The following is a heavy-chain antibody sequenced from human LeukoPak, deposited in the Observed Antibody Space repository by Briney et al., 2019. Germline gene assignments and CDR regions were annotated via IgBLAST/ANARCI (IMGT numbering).Heavy chain of an antibody. CDR2: ISSSGSTI. J-gene: IGHJ4*02. CDR1: GFTFSSYE. Sequence: GGSLRLSXAASGFTFSSYEMNWVRRAPGKGLEWVSYISSSGSTIYYADSVKGRFTISRDNAKNSLYLQMNSLRAEDTAVYYCEIDPSGSPHFDYWGQGTLVTVSS. D-gene: IGHD1-26*01. V-gene: IGHV3-48*03. CDR3: EIDPSGSPHFDY.